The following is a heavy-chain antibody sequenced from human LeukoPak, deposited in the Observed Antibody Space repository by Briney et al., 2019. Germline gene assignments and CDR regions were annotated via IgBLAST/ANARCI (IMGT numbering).Heavy chain of an antibody. D-gene: IGHD1-7*01. V-gene: IGHV1-2*02. CDR2: INPNSGGT. J-gene: IGHJ3*02. CDR1: GYTFTGYY. Sequence: ASVKVSCKASGYTFTGYYMHWVRQAPGQGLEWMGWINPNSGGTNYAQKFQGRVTMTRDTSISTAYMELSRLRSDDTAVYYCARGEFMGITGTTVAFDIWGQGTMVTVSS. CDR3: ARGEFMGITGTTVAFDI.